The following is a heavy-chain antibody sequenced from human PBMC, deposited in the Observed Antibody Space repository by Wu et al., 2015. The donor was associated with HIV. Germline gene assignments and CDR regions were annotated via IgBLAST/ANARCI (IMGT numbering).Heavy chain of an antibody. D-gene: IGHD3-9*01. CDR2: INPNSGGT. J-gene: IGHJ4*02. CDR3: ARDPTYYDILTGYYIRYYFDY. Sequence: QVQLVQSGAEVKKPGASVKVSCKASGYTFTGYYMHWVRQAPGQGLEWMGWINPNSGGTNYAQKFQGRVTMTRDTSISTAYMELSRLRSDDTAVYYCARDPTYYDILTGYYIRYYFDYWGQGTLVTVSS. V-gene: IGHV1-2*02. CDR1: GYTFTGYY.